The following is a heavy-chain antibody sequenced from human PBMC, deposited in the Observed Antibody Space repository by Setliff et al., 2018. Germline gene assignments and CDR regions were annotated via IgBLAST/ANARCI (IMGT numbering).Heavy chain of an antibody. J-gene: IGHJ5*02. V-gene: IGHV3-23*01. CDR1: GFRFSSYA. D-gene: IGHD3-10*01. CDR2: VSGSGVNT. Sequence: GSLRLSCVASGFRFSSYAMNWVRQAPGKGLEWVSGVSGSGVNTFYADSVKGRFTISRDDSKNTLYLQMNSLRTEDTALYYCAKDLGVNFGELIAWGQGTLVTV. CDR3: AKDLGVNFGELIA.